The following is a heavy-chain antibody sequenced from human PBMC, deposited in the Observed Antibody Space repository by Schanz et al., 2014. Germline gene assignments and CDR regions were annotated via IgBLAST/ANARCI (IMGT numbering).Heavy chain of an antibody. CDR2: IKQDGSEK. CDR1: GFTFSKYW. D-gene: IGHD3-22*01. Sequence: EVQLVESGGGLVQPGGSLRLSCGGSGFTFSKYWMSWVRQAPGKGLEWVANIKQDGSEKYYVDAVKGRFTISRDNAKNSMYLQMNSLRAEDTAVYYCARVHHYDPSGWGYFDYWGQGALVNVSS. J-gene: IGHJ4*02. CDR3: ARVHHYDPSGWGYFDY. V-gene: IGHV3-7*05.